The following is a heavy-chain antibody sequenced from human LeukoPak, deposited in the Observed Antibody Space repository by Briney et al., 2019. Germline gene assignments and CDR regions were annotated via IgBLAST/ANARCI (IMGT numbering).Heavy chain of an antibody. CDR2: INPSGGST. J-gene: IGHJ5*01. CDR3: ARDLEITIFGVVYNWFDS. CDR1: GYTFTSYY. Sequence: ASVKVSCKAFGYTFTSYYMHWVRQAPGQGLEWMGIINPSGGSTSYAQKFQGRVTMTRDMSTSTVYMELSSLRSEDTAVYYCARDLEITIFGVVYNWFDSWGQGTLVTVSS. D-gene: IGHD3-3*01. V-gene: IGHV1-46*01.